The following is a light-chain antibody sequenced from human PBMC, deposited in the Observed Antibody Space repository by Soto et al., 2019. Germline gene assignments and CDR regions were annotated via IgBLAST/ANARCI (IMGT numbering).Light chain of an antibody. CDR2: DAS. Sequence: EIVLTHSPGTLSLSPWERATLSCRASQSVSSSYLAWYQQKPGQAPRLLIYDASNRATGIPARFSGSGSGTDFTLTISRLEPEDFAVYYCQQYGSSGTFGQGTKVDIK. J-gene: IGKJ1*01. CDR1: QSVSSSY. V-gene: IGKV3-20*01. CDR3: QQYGSSGT.